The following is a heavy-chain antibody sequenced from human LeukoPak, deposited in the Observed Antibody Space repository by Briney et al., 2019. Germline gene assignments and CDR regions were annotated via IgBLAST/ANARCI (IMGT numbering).Heavy chain of an antibody. CDR3: ARRLASGWYGMDV. D-gene: IGHD6-19*01. CDR2: ISSSRCYI. Sequence: GGSLRLSCAASGFTFSSYSMNWVRQAPGKGLEWVSSISSSRCYIFYADSVKGRFTISRDNAKNSLYLQMNSLRAEDTAVYYCARRLASGWYGMDVWGQGTTVTVSS. J-gene: IGHJ6*02. CDR1: GFTFSSYS. V-gene: IGHV3-21*01.